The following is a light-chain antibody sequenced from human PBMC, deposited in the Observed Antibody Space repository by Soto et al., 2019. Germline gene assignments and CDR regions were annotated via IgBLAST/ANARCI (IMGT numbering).Light chain of an antibody. CDR2: SDN. CDR3: AAWDDSLNGWV. J-gene: IGLJ3*02. V-gene: IGLV1-44*01. CDR1: ASNIGSDA. Sequence: QSVLTQPPSASGTSGQRVTISCSGSASNIGSDAVNWYQQLPGTAPKLLIYSDNRRPSGVPDRFSGSKSGTSASLAISGLQSEDEADYYCAAWDDSLNGWVFGGGTQLTVL.